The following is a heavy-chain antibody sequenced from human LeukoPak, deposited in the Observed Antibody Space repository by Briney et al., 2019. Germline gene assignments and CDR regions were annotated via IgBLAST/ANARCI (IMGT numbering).Heavy chain of an antibody. CDR3: ARICGSYYYYYMDV. V-gene: IGHV4-39*07. CDR1: GGSISSSSYY. Sequence: PSETLSLTCTVSGGSISSSSYYWGWIRQSPGKGLEWIGSIYYSGSTYYNPSLKSRVTISVDTSKNQFSLKLSSVTAADTAVYYCARICGSYYYYYMDVWGKGTTVTVSS. J-gene: IGHJ6*03. D-gene: IGHD1-26*01. CDR2: IYYSGST.